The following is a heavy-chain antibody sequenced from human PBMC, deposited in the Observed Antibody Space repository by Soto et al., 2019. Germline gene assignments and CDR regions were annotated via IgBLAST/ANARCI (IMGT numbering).Heavy chain of an antibody. CDR3: ASRFVIGRGIAAARGMGV. Sequence: HGQSLKISWNGSGYSSTSYWGGWVRQMTGKGLEWMGIIYPVNSDTRYSPSFQGHVTITADKSISTAYLQWSSLKASDTAMYYCASRFVIGRGIAAARGMGVWGQGTTGTVSS. D-gene: IGHD6-13*01. J-gene: IGHJ6*02. V-gene: IGHV5-51*01. CDR2: IYPVNSDT. CDR1: GYSSTSYW.